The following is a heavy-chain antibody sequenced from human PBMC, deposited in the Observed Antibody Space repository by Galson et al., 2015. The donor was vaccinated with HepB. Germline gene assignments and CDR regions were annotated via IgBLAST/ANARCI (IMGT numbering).Heavy chain of an antibody. Sequence: ETLSLTCAVSGDSIRNDRWWSWVRQPPGEGLEWIGEAYHSGGTNYRPSLKRRVTISVDKSKNQFSLKLTSVTAADTAVYYCARAKEGRGYFDYWGQGTLVTVSS. V-gene: IGHV4-4*02. CDR2: AYHSGGT. CDR1: GDSIRNDRW. D-gene: IGHD3-10*01. CDR3: ARAKEGRGYFDY. J-gene: IGHJ4*02.